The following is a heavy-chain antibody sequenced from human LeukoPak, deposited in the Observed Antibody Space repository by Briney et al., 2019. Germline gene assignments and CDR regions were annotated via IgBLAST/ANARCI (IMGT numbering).Heavy chain of an antibody. CDR1: GGSISSYY. CDR3: ARGGTSGYFVYDAFDI. CDR2: IYYSGST. J-gene: IGHJ3*02. V-gene: IGHV4-59*01. D-gene: IGHD3-9*01. Sequence: PSETLSLTCTVSGGSISSYYWSWIRQPPGKGLEWIGYIYYSGSTNYNPSLKSRVTISVDTSKNQFPLKLSSVTAADTAVYYCARGGTSGYFVYDAFDIWGQATMVIVSS.